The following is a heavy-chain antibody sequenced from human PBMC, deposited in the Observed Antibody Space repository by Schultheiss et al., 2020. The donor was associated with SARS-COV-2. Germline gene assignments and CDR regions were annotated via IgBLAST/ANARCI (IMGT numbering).Heavy chain of an antibody. Sequence: GGSLRLSCAASGFTFSNAWMNWVRQAPGKGLEWVAVISYDGSNKYYADSVKGRFTISRDNSKNTLYLQINSLRAEDTAVYYCARGSGYDSSGYFVPFYYYGMDVWGQGTTVTVSS. CDR1: GFTFSNAW. CDR3: ARGSGYDSSGYFVPFYYYGMDV. D-gene: IGHD3-22*01. CDR2: ISYDGSNK. J-gene: IGHJ6*02. V-gene: IGHV3-30*03.